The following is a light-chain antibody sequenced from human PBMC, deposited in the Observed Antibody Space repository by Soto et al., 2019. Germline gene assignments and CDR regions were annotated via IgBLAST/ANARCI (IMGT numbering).Light chain of an antibody. V-gene: IGKV3-20*01. CDR2: AAS. J-gene: IGKJ2*01. CDR1: QSISSTY. Sequence: SVLTQSPGTLSLFPGERATLSCRTSQSISSTYLAWYQQRPGQAPRLLIYAASSRATGIPNMFSGSGSGTDFTLTISRLEPDDSAVYYCQQYFGSLYTFGQGTKLEIK. CDR3: QQYFGSLYT.